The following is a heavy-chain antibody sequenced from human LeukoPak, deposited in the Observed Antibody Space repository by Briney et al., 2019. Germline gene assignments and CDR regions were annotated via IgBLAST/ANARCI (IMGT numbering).Heavy chain of an antibody. CDR1: GYTFTDYF. V-gene: IGHV1-2*02. Sequence: ASVKVSCKASGYTFTDYFIHWVRQAPGQGPEWMGWINPDSGGTSYAQKFQGRVTMTRHTSISTVYMELSGLTSDDTAVYYCARDLGGNALDIWGQGTVVTVSS. CDR2: INPDSGGT. CDR3: ARDLGGNALDI. J-gene: IGHJ3*02. D-gene: IGHD3-16*01.